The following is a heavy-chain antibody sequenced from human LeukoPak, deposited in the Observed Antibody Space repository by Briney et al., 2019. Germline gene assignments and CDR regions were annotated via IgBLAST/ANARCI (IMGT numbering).Heavy chain of an antibody. CDR2: INAGNGNT. J-gene: IGHJ3*02. CDR1: GYTFTSYA. Sequence: GASVKVSYKASGYTFTSYAMHWVRQAPGQRLEWMGWINAGNGNTKYSQKFQGRVTITRDTSASTAYMELSSLRSEDTAVYYCAREISTIFGVVIRDSGAFDIWGQGTMVTVSS. CDR3: AREISTIFGVVIRDSGAFDI. D-gene: IGHD3-3*01. V-gene: IGHV1-3*01.